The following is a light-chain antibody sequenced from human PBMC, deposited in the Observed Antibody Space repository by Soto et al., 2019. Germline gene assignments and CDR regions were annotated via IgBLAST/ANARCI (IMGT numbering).Light chain of an antibody. V-gene: IGLV2-14*01. CDR2: DVS. Sequence: ALTQPASVSGSPGQSITISCTGTSSDVGGYNFVSWFQQHPGKAPKLMIYDVSHRPSGVSIRFAGSKSGNTASLTISGLQAEDEADYYCSSYTSSTTRVIFGGGTKLTVL. CDR1: SSDVGGYNF. J-gene: IGLJ2*01. CDR3: SSYTSSTTRVI.